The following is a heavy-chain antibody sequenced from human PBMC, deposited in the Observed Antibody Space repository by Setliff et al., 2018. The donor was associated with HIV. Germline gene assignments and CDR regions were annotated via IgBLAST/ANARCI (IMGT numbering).Heavy chain of an antibody. Sequence: SETLSLTCGVTGYSMSSGYYWGWIRQPPGKGLEWIGNVYHTGSTYYNPSLKSRVTISVDTSKDQFSLKLSSVIAADTAVYYCARHAAGPDGPFDYWGQGTLVTVSS. CDR2: VYHTGST. CDR3: ARHAAGPDGPFDY. J-gene: IGHJ4*02. CDR1: GYSMSSGYY. V-gene: IGHV4-38-2*01. D-gene: IGHD2-2*01.